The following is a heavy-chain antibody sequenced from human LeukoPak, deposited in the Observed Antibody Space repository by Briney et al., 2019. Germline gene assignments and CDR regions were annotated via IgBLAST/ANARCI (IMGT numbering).Heavy chain of an antibody. CDR3: ARVGYDILTGYYRALDY. D-gene: IGHD3-9*01. J-gene: IGHJ4*02. CDR2: ISYDGSNK. Sequence: PGGSLRLSCAASGFTFSSYAMHWVRQAPGKGLERVAVISYDGSNKYYADSVKGRFTISRDNSKNTLYLQMNSLRAEDTAVYYCARVGYDILTGYYRALDYWGQGTLVTVSS. CDR1: GFTFSSYA. V-gene: IGHV3-30-3*01.